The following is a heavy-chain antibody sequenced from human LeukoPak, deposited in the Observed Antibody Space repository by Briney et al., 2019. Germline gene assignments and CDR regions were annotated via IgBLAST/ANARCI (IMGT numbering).Heavy chain of an antibody. CDR1: GFTFSSYT. V-gene: IGHV3-30*04. D-gene: IGHD6-19*01. CDR2: ISYDGSYK. Sequence: GGSLRLSCAASGFTFSSYTIHWVRQAPGKGLEWVAVISYDGSYKYYADSVKGRFTISRDNSKNTLYLQINSLRGEDTAVYYCARDRSLGDYSSAWFDFDYWGQGTLVTVSS. CDR3: ARDRSLGDYSSAWFDFDY. J-gene: IGHJ4*02.